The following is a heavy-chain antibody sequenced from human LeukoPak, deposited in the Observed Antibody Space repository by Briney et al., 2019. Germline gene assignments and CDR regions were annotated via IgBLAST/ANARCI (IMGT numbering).Heavy chain of an antibody. Sequence: GASVKVSCTASGYTFTDYYLHWVRQAPGQGLEWMGRINTNSGGTNYAPKFQGRVTMTRDTSISTAYMELSSLKFDDTAVYYCAPATYIFDHWGQGTLVTVSS. CDR3: APATYIFDH. D-gene: IGHD4-11*01. CDR1: GYTFTDYY. CDR2: INTNSGGT. J-gene: IGHJ4*02. V-gene: IGHV1-2*06.